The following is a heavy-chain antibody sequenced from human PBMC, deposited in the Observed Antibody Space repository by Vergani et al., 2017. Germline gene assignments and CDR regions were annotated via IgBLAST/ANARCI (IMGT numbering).Heavy chain of an antibody. J-gene: IGHJ4*02. CDR2: IHTSGST. D-gene: IGHD2-15*01. Sequence: QVQLQESGPGLVKPSQTLSLTCTVSGGSINSHNYYWSWIRQPAGKGLEWIGRIHTSGSTNYNPSLKSRVTMSEDTSKNQFSLNLTSVTAADTAVYFCARGSCRGGSCYNALFDYWGQGILVTVSS. CDR1: GGSINSHNYY. V-gene: IGHV4-61*02. CDR3: ARGSCRGGSCYNALFDY.